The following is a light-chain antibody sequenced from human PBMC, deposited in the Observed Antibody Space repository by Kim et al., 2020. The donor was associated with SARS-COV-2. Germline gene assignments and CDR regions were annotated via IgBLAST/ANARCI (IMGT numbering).Light chain of an antibody. V-gene: IGLV3-21*04. J-gene: IGLJ2*01. CDR1: NIGSNG. CDR2: SGN. Sequence: VAPGKPVKIPCGRKNIGSNGVPGYGQRPGQAPVIGLQSGNDRHSGIPERISGLNSEDTDTLTISEVAAGDEADYYWQVWDTKNNRGFGGGTQLTVL. CDR3: QVWDTKNNRG.